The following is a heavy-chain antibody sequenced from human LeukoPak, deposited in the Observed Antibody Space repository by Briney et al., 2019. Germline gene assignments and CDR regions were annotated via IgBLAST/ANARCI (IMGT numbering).Heavy chain of an antibody. Sequence: ASVKVSCKASGYTFTGYYMHWVRQAPGQGLGWMGWINPNSGGTNYAQKSQGRVTMTRDTSISTAYMELSRLRSDDTAVYYCARAKRIAARIGANWFDPWGQGTLVTVSS. D-gene: IGHD6-6*01. CDR1: GYTFTGYY. J-gene: IGHJ5*02. CDR3: ARAKRIAARIGANWFDP. V-gene: IGHV1-2*02. CDR2: INPNSGGT.